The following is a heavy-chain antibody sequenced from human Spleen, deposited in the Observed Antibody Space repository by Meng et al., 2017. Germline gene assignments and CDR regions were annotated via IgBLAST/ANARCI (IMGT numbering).Heavy chain of an antibody. Sequence: SVKVSCKAPGGIFSNSVVGWVRQAPGQGLEWMGIINPSGGSTSYAQKFQGRVTITADESTSTAYMELSSLRSEDTAVYYCARVAPRPYTMIVDWGQGTLVTVSS. CDR3: ARVAPRPYTMIVD. CDR1: GGIFSNSV. V-gene: IGHV1-69*11. CDR2: INPSGGST. J-gene: IGHJ4*02. D-gene: IGHD3-22*01.